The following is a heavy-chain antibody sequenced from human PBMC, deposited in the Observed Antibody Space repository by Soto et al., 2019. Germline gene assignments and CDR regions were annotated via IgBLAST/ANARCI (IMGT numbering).Heavy chain of an antibody. J-gene: IGHJ6*02. CDR1: GYTFTNYA. CDR2: INAGNGNT. V-gene: IGHV1-3*01. D-gene: IGHD3-9*01. Sequence: QVQLVQSGAEVKKPGASVKISCKTSGYTFTNYAIHWVRQAPGQMLEWMGWINAGNGNTKHSQRFQGRVTITRETFANTAYMELNDLRSEDTAVYYCARDLRRRYFDWLLLPWGEGMDVWGQGTKVTVSS. CDR3: ARDLRRRYFDWLLLPWGEGMDV.